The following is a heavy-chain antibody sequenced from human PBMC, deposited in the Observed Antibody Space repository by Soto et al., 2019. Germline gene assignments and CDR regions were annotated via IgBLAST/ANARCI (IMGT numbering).Heavy chain of an antibody. CDR1: GGSISSYY. D-gene: IGHD6-6*01. Sequence: SETLSLTCTVSGGSISSYYWSWIRQPPGKGLEWIGYIYYSGTTNYNPSLKSRVTISVDTSKNQFSLRLSSVTAADTAVYYCARYKAALLPDYFDYWGQGTLVTVSS. J-gene: IGHJ4*02. CDR2: IYYSGTT. CDR3: ARYKAALLPDYFDY. V-gene: IGHV4-59*01.